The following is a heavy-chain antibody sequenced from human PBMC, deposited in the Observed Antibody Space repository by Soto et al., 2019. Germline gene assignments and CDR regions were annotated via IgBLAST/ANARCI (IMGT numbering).Heavy chain of an antibody. D-gene: IGHD2-8*01. V-gene: IGHV3-23*01. CDR1: GFNFGSYG. CDR2: LTASGLNT. CDR3: AKGLGNAKEV. J-gene: IGHJ6*02. Sequence: EVQLLESGGGLVQPGGSLRLSCSASGFNFGSYGMSWVRQAPGKGLEWVSGLTASGLNTYYTDSVKGRFTISRDNSRNKVYLQMSGLRVEDTAGFHCAKGLGNAKEVWGQGTTVTVSS.